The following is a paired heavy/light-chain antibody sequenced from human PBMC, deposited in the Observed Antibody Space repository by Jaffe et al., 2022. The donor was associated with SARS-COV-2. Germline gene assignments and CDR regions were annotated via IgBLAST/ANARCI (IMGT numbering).Light chain of an antibody. CDR1: QSVLYSFNNRSY. V-gene: IGKV4-1*01. CDR2: WTS. CDR3: QQYYRIPFT. J-gene: IGKJ4*01. Sequence: DTVMTQSPDSLAVSLGERATINCKSSQSVLYSFNNRSYLAWYQQKPGQPPKLIIYWTSTRESGVPDRFSGSGSATEFTLTISSLQAEDVAVYYCQQYYRIPFTFGGGTKVEIK.
Heavy chain of an antibody. Sequence: EVQLVESGGGLVKPGGSLRLSCAVSGFPFSRLWMSWVRQTPGKGLEWIGRFRIEASGEGTDYATPVKGRFTISRDESKNTLYLQMNSLKTEDTGVYYCVTDIGDSWYSPPRDYWGQGTLVTVSS. V-gene: IGHV3-15*01. CDR2: FRIEASGEGT. CDR3: VTDIGDSWYSPPRDY. J-gene: IGHJ4*02. CDR1: GFPFSRLW. D-gene: IGHD6-13*01.